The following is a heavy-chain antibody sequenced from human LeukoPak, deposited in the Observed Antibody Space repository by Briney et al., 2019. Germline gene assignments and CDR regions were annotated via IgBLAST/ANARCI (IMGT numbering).Heavy chain of an antibody. CDR2: NRSKHYGGAA. CDR3: ARDLFGGDPNAYYYYYMDV. J-gene: IGHJ6*03. CDR1: GFTFGDYA. Sequence: GGSLRLSCATSGFTFGDYAMSWLRQAPGKGLEWVSFNRSKHYGGAAEYAASVKGRFTISREDSKSIAYLQMNSLQTEDTAAYHCARDLFGGDPNAYYYYYMDVWSKGTTVTVSS. V-gene: IGHV3-49*03. D-gene: IGHD2-21*02.